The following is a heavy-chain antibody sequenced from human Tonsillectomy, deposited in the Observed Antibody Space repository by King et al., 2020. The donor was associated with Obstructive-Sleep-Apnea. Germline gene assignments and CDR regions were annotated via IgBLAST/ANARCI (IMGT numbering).Heavy chain of an antibody. J-gene: IGHJ4*02. D-gene: IGHD5-18*01. CDR3: ARSGGYSYVKHFDY. Sequence: VQLQESGPGLVKPSGTLSLTCAVSGGSVNSTNWWSWVRQPPGKGLEWIGDIYHGVTTNYNPSLKSRVTISVDGSKNQFSLKLSSATAADTAVYYCARSGGYSYVKHFDYWGQGTLVTVAS. V-gene: IGHV4-4*02. CDR1: GGSVNSTNW. CDR2: IYHGVTT.